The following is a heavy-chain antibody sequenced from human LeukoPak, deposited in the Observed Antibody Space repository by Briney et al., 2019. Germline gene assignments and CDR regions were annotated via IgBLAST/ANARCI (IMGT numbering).Heavy chain of an antibody. CDR1: GGSFSGYY. D-gene: IGHD3-22*01. CDR3: AARSYDSSGYPGYYFDY. CDR2: INRSGST. Sequence: SETLSLTCAVYGGSFSGYYWSWIRQPPGKGLEWIGEINRSGSTNYNPSLKSRVTISVDTSKNQFSLKLSSVTAADTAVYYCAARSYDSSGYPGYYFDYWGQGTLVTVSS. J-gene: IGHJ4*02. V-gene: IGHV4-34*01.